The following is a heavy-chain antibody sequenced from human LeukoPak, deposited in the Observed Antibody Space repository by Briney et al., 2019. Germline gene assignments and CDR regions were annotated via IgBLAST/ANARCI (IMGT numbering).Heavy chain of an antibody. Sequence: GASVKVSCKASGYTFTSYGISWVRQAPGQGLEWMGWIGAYNGNTNYAQKLQGRVTMTTDTSTSTAYMELRSLRSDDTAVYYCARSGGDYQLLPYYFDYWGQGTLVTVSS. J-gene: IGHJ4*02. CDR2: IGAYNGNT. CDR3: ARSGGDYQLLPYYFDY. V-gene: IGHV1-18*01. CDR1: GYTFTSYG. D-gene: IGHD2-2*01.